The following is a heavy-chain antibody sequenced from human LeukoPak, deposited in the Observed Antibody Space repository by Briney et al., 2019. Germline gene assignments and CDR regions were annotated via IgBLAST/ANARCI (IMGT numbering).Heavy chain of an antibody. D-gene: IGHD4-23*01. CDR2: IYYSGST. Sequence: SETLSLTCTVSGGSISSYYWSWIRQPPGKGLEWIGYIYYSGSTNYNPSLKSRVTISVDTSKNQFSLKLSSVTAADTAVYYCARDSDYGGNSGSAFDIWGQGTMVTVSS. J-gene: IGHJ3*02. CDR3: ARDSDYGGNSGSAFDI. CDR1: GGSISSYY. V-gene: IGHV4-59*01.